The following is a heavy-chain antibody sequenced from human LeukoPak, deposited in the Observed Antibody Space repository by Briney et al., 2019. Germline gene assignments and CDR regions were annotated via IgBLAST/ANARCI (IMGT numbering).Heavy chain of an antibody. V-gene: IGHV3-21*01. D-gene: IGHD3-10*01. CDR3: ARDQEPSYGSGSAINWFDP. Sequence: PGGSLRLSCAVSGFTFSSYAMSWVRQAPGKGLEWVSSISGSGVNTYYADSVKGRFTISRDNAKNSLYLQMNSLRAEDTAVYYCARDQEPSYGSGSAINWFDPWGQGTLVTVSS. CDR1: GFTFSSYA. CDR2: ISGSGVNT. J-gene: IGHJ5*02.